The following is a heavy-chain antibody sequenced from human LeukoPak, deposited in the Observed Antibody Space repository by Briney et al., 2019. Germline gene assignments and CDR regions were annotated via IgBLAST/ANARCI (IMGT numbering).Heavy chain of an antibody. CDR1: GGSISSYY. V-gene: IGHV4-59*12. CDR2: IYYSGST. CDR3: ARGRNYYDSSGYYSR. J-gene: IGHJ4*02. D-gene: IGHD3-22*01. Sequence: SETLSLTCTVSGGSISSYYWSWIRQPPGKGLEWIGYIYYSGSTNYNPSLKSRVTISVDTSKNQFSLKLSPVTAADTAVYYCARGRNYYDSSGYYSRWGQGTLVTVSS.